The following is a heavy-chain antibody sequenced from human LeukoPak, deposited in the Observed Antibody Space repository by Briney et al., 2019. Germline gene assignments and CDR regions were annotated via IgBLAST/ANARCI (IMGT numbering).Heavy chain of an antibody. V-gene: IGHV3-21*01. CDR3: ARSGRFLEWLPPSWFDP. Sequence: GGSLRLSCTASGFTCSSYSMNWIRQAPGKGLEWVSYISSSSSYIYYADSVKGRFTISRDNAKKSLYKQMNILSAENTVEYYGARSGRFLEWLPPSWFDPWGQGTLVTVSS. CDR1: GFTCSSYS. J-gene: IGHJ5*02. CDR2: ISSSSSYI. D-gene: IGHD3-3*01.